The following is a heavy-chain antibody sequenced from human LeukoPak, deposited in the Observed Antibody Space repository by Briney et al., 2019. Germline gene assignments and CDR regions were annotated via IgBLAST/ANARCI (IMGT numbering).Heavy chain of an antibody. CDR3: ARVGVPAARRYYYYYMDV. J-gene: IGHJ6*03. Sequence: PSETLSLTCAVYGGSFSGYYWSWIRQPPGKGLEWMGEINHSGSTNYNPSLKSQVTISVDTSNNQFSLKLNSVTAAGTAVYYCARVGVPAARRYYYYYMDVWGKGTTVTVSS. D-gene: IGHD2-2*01. CDR1: GGSFSGYY. CDR2: INHSGST. V-gene: IGHV4-34*01.